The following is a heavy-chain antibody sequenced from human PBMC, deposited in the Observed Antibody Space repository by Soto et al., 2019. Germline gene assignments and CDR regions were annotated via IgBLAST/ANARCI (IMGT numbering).Heavy chain of an antibody. CDR2: IFNSATT. V-gene: IGHV4-31*01. CDR1: GASTVSHYH. CDR3: AFALGPTTGLGY. J-gene: IGHJ4*02. D-gene: IGHD5-12*01. Sequence: SETLSLTCSVSGASTVSHYHWTWIRQPPAKGLEWMGYIFNSATTFYNPPLTSLLSISMDTSGNHFSLELRSLTPADTAVYYGAFALGPTTGLGYGGQVTLVT.